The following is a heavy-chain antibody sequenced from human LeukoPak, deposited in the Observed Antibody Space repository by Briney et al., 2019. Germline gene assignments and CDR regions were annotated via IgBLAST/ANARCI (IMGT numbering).Heavy chain of an antibody. CDR1: GFTISSYS. J-gene: IGHJ4*02. V-gene: IGHV3-48*01. D-gene: IGHD3-22*01. CDR2: ISSSSSTI. Sequence: GGSLRLSCAASGFTISSYSMNWVRQAPGKGLEWVSYISSSSSTIYYADSVKGRFTISRDNAKNSLYLQMNSLRAEDTAVYYCARVPGYYDSSGLFDYWGQGTLVTVSS. CDR3: ARVPGYYDSSGLFDY.